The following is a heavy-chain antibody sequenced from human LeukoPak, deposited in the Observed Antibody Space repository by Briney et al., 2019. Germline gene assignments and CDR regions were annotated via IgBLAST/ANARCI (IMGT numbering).Heavy chain of an antibody. J-gene: IGHJ3*02. CDR2: IYSGGST. Sequence: GGSLRLSCAASGVTVSSNYMSWVRQAPGKGLEWVSVIYSGGSTYYADSVKGRFTISRDNSKNTLYLQMNSLRAEDTAVYYCARELSYQLLYLEAFDIWGQGTMVTVSS. D-gene: IGHD2-2*02. V-gene: IGHV3-66*01. CDR3: ARELSYQLLYLEAFDI. CDR1: GVTVSSNY.